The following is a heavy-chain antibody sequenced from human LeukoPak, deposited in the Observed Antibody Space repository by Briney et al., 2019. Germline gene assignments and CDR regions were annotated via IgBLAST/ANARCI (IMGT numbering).Heavy chain of an antibody. CDR3: ARDPRVAAAGTRSDYYYYGMDV. D-gene: IGHD6-13*01. CDR2: ISSSSTI. Sequence: GGSLRLSCAASGFTFSSYSMNWVRQAPGKGLEWVSYISSSSTIYYADSVKGRFTISRDNAKNSLYLQMNSLRAEDTAVYYCARDPRVAAAGTRSDYYYYGMDVWGQGTTVTVSS. V-gene: IGHV3-48*01. CDR1: GFTFSSYS. J-gene: IGHJ6*02.